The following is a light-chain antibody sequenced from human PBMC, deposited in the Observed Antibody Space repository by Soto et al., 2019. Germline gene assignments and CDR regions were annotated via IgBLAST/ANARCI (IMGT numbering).Light chain of an antibody. Sequence: QSALTQPPSASGSPGQSVTISCTGTSSDVGGYTYVSWYQQHPGKAPKLMIYEVSNRPSGVSNRFSGSKSGNTASLTISGLQAEDEADYYCSSYTSSSIPYVFGTGTQLTVL. CDR2: EVS. J-gene: IGLJ1*01. V-gene: IGLV2-14*01. CDR3: SSYTSSSIPYV. CDR1: SSDVGGYTY.